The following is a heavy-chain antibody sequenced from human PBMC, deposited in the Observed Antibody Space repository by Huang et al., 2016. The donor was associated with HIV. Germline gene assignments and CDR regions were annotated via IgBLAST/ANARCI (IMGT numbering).Heavy chain of an antibody. D-gene: IGHD2-15*01. Sequence: QVQLVQSGAEVKKPGSSVKVSCKASGGTFNDYSVSWVRQAPGQGLEWMGGSIPILGTANYAQKFQGRVTINADESTSTVYMKLSSLRSEDTAMYYCASSAYGGNDYWGQGTLVTVSS. V-gene: IGHV1-69*13. CDR1: GGTFNDYS. CDR3: ASSAYGGNDY. J-gene: IGHJ4*02. CDR2: SIPILGTA.